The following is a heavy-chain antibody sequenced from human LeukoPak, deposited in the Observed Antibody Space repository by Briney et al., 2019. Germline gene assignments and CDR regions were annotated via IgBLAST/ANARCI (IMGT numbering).Heavy chain of an antibody. J-gene: IGHJ3*02. V-gene: IGHV4-61*08. CDR1: GGSISSGGYS. CDR2: IYYSGST. Sequence: PSETLSLTCAVSGGSISSGGYSWSWIRQPPGKGLEWIGYIYYSGSTNYNPSLKSRVTISVDTSKNQFSLKLSSVTAADTAVYYCARLSGPVEAFDIWGQGTMVTVSS. CDR3: ARLSGPVEAFDI.